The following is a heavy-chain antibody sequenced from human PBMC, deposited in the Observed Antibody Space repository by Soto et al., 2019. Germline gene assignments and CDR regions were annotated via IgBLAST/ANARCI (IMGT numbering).Heavy chain of an antibody. CDR3: ARFYDSSGYLGYVDY. CDR2: IYYSGST. V-gene: IGHV4-30-4*01. Sequence: SETLSLTCTVSGGSISSGDYYWSWIRQPPGKGLEWTGYIYYSGSTYYNPSLKSRVTISVDTSKNQFSLKLSSVTAADTAVYYCARFYDSSGYLGYVDYWGQGTLVTVSS. D-gene: IGHD3-22*01. CDR1: GGSISSGDYY. J-gene: IGHJ4*02.